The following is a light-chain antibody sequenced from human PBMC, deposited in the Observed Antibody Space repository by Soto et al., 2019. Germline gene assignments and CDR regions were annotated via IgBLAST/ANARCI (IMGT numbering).Light chain of an antibody. Sequence: DFVMTQSPDSLAVSLGERATINCKSSRSVLYNSNNKNYLAWYQLKPGQPPKLLISWASTRESGVPDRFSGSGSGTDFTLTISSLKAEDVAIYYCQQYYDTLFTFGPGTKVEIK. CDR2: WAS. V-gene: IGKV4-1*01. J-gene: IGKJ3*01. CDR3: QQYYDTLFT. CDR1: RSVLYNSNNKNY.